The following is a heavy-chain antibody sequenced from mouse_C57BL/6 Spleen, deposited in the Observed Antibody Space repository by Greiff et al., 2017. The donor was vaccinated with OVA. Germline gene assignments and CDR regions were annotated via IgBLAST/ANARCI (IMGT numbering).Heavy chain of an antibody. J-gene: IGHJ3*01. CDR2: INPNNGGT. CDR3: AREDYTSFAY. Sequence: EVQLQQSGPELVKPGASVKIPCKASGYTFTDYNMDWVKQSHGKSLEWIGDINPNNGGTIYNQKFKGKATLTVDKSSSTAYMELRSLTSEDTAVYYCAREDYTSFAYWGQGTLVTVSA. D-gene: IGHD2-12*01. CDR1: GYTFTDYN. V-gene: IGHV1-18*01.